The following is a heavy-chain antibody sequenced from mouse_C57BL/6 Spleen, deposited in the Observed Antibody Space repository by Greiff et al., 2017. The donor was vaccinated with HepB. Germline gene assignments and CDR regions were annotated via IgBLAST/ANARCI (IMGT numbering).Heavy chain of an antibody. CDR1: GYAFSSSW. Sequence: VQLQQSGPELVKPGASVKISCKASGYAFSSSWMNWVKQRPGKGLEWIGRIYPGDGDTNYNGKFKGKATLTADKSSSTAYMPLSSLASEDSAVYFCARKGFYGSRLDYWGQGTTLTVSS. J-gene: IGHJ2*01. V-gene: IGHV1-82*01. CDR2: IYPGDGDT. CDR3: ARKGFYGSRLDY. D-gene: IGHD1-1*01.